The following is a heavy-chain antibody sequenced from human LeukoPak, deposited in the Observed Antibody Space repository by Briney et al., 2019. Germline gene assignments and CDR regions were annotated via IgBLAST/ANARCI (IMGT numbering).Heavy chain of an antibody. V-gene: IGHV1-8*01. CDR1: GYTFSSFD. J-gene: IGHJ4*02. D-gene: IGHD4-17*01. CDR2: INPNRGNT. CDR3: ARGPNYGDYVDFLDF. Sequence: GASVKVSCKASGYTFSSFDINWVRQATGQGLEWMGWINPNRGNTGYAQKFQDRVTMTRNISISTAYMELSSLISDDTAVYYCARGPNYGDYVDFLDFWGQGTLVTVSS.